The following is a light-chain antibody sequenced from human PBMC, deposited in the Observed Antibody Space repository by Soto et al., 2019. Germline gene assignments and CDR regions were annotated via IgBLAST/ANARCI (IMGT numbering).Light chain of an antibody. V-gene: IGKV1-39*01. CDR1: QMMSRY. CDR3: QQSYSTPWT. Sequence: DIQMTQSPSSLSASVGDRVTITCRASQMMSRYLNWYHQKAGRAPKLLISAASNLQTGVPSRFRGSGSGTECTLTISSLQPEDFGTYYCQQSYSTPWTFGQGTKVEIK. CDR2: AAS. J-gene: IGKJ1*01.